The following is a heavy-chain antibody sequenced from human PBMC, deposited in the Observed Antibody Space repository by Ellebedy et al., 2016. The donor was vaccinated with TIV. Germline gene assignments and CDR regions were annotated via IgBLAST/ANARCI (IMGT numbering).Heavy chain of an antibody. CDR3: ASGRENPTGAYAY. D-gene: IGHD1-26*01. J-gene: IGHJ4*02. V-gene: IGHV3-53*01. Sequence: PGGSLRLSCTASGFIVSTNHMSWVRQAPGKGLEWVSIVYSFGTTYYADSVKGRFTISRDNSKNTLNLQMNSLTAEDTAVYYCASGRENPTGAYAYWGQGTLVTVSS. CDR1: GFIVSTNH. CDR2: VYSFGTT.